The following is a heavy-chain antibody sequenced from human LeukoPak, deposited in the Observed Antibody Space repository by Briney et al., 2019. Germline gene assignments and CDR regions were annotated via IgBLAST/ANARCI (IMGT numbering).Heavy chain of an antibody. J-gene: IGHJ4*02. CDR3: ARQYGGDTNFDY. D-gene: IGHD2-21*02. CDR1: GGSISSSSYY. Sequence: PSETLSLTCTVSGGSISSSSYYWGWIRQPPGKGLEWIGSIYYSGSTYYNPSLKSRVTISVDTSKNQSSLKLSSVTAADTAVYYCARQYGGDTNFDYWGQGTLVTVSS. V-gene: IGHV4-39*01. CDR2: IYYSGST.